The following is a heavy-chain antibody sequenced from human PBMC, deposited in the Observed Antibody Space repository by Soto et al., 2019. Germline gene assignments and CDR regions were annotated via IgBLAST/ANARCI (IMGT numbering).Heavy chain of an antibody. Sequence: QVQLVQSGAEVKKPGASVKVSCKASGYTFTGYYMHWVRQAPGQGLEWMGWINPNSGGTNYAQKFQGWGTMTRDTAISTAYMGLSRLGSDDTAVYYCAAAITMVPGVIPLYYYYGMDVWGQGTTVTVSS. J-gene: IGHJ6*02. V-gene: IGHV1-2*04. CDR3: AAAITMVPGVIPLYYYYGMDV. CDR2: INPNSGGT. D-gene: IGHD3-10*01. CDR1: GYTFTGYY.